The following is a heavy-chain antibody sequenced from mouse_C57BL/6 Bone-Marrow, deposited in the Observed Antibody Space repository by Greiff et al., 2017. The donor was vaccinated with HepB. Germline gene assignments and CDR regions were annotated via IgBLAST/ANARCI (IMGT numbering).Heavy chain of an antibody. V-gene: IGHV1-55*01. J-gene: IGHJ4*01. Sequence: VQLQQPGAELVKPGASVKMSCKASGYTFTSYWITWVKQRPGQGLEWIGDIYPGSGSTNYNEKFKSKATLTVDTSSSTAYLQLSSLTSEDSAVYYCARRGMITTRYAMDYWGQGTSVTVSS. CDR1: GYTFTSYW. CDR3: ARRGMITTRYAMDY. D-gene: IGHD2-4*01. CDR2: IYPGSGST.